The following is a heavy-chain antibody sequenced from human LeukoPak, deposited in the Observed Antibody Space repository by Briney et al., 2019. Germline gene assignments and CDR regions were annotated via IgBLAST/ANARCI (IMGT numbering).Heavy chain of an antibody. D-gene: IGHD6-19*01. CDR3: ATGSGWYWNYFDY. J-gene: IGHJ4*02. Sequence: GGSLRLSCAASGFTFSSYEMNWVRQAPGKGQEWVSYISSSGSTIYYADSVKGRFTISRDNAKNSLYLQMNSLRAEDTAVYYCATGSGWYWNYFDYWGQGTLVTVSS. CDR1: GFTFSSYE. CDR2: ISSSGSTI. V-gene: IGHV3-48*03.